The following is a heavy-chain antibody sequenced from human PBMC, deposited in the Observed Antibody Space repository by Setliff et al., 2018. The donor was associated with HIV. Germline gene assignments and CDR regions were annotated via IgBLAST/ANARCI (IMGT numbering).Heavy chain of an antibody. J-gene: IGHJ2*01. Sequence: LSLTCTVSGGSISSGSYYWSWIRQPAGKGLEWIGRIYTSGSTNYNPSLKSRVTISVDTSKNQFSLKLSSVTAADTAVYYCARDYSGNYYGYFDLWGRGTLVTVSS. D-gene: IGHD1-26*01. CDR1: GGSISSGSYY. CDR2: IYTSGST. V-gene: IGHV4-61*02. CDR3: ARDYSGNYYGYFDL.